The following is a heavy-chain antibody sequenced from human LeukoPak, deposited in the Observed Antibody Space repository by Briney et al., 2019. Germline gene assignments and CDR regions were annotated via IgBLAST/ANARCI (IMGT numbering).Heavy chain of an antibody. D-gene: IGHD4-17*01. CDR3: ARLRTTVTYYFDY. CDR2: ISHSGNT. V-gene: IGHV4-38-2*01. CDR1: GYSISSGYY. J-gene: IGHJ4*02. Sequence: PSETLSLTCAVSGYSISSGYYWGWVRQPPGKGLEWIGSISHSGNTYSNPSLKSRVTLSVDTSKNQFSLKLSSVTAADTAVYYCARLRTTVTYYFDYWGQGTLVTVSS.